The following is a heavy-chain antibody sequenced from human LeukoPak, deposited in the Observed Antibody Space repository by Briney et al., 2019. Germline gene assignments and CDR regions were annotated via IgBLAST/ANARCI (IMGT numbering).Heavy chain of an antibody. J-gene: IGHJ6*02. CDR3: ARDPDYDFSLGMDV. Sequence: TGGSLRLSCAASGFTFSSYWMSWVRQAPGKGLEWVANIKQDGSEKYYVDSVKGRFTISRDNAKNSLYLQMNSLRAEDTAVYYCARDPDYDFSLGMDVWGQGTTVTVSS. CDR1: GFTFSSYW. CDR2: IKQDGSEK. D-gene: IGHD3-3*01. V-gene: IGHV3-7*05.